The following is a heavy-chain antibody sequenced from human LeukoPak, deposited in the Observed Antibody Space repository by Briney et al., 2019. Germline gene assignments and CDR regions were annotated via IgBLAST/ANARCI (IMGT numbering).Heavy chain of an antibody. J-gene: IGHJ5*02. V-gene: IGHV4-61*08. D-gene: IGHD5-18*01. CDR3: ARGVDTTKMRT. Sequence: KSSETLSLTCTVSGGSISSGDYYWSWIRQPPGQGLEWIACISYSGNTYYNPSLKSRLTISVDTSKNQFSLRLTSVTAADTAVYYCARGVDTTKMRTWGQGTLVTVSS. CDR1: GGSISSGDYY. CDR2: ISYSGNT.